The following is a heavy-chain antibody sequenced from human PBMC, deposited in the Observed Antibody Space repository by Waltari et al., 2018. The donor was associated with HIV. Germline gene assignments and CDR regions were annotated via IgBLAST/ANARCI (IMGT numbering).Heavy chain of an antibody. CDR3: ARDTTVVGTRYFDY. V-gene: IGHV3-53*01. Sequence: EVQLVESGGGLIQPGGSLSLPCAASGFTCSRVYLFWVPQAPGKGLEWVSVIHSSGGTNYADSVKGRFTISRDNSKNTLYLQMNSLGAEDTAVYYCARDTTVVGTRYFDYWGRGTLVTVSS. J-gene: IGHJ4*02. CDR2: IHSSGGT. D-gene: IGHD6-13*01. CDR1: GFTCSRVY.